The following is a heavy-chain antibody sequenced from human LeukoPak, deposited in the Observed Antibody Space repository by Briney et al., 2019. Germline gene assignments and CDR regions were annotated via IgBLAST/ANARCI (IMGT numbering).Heavy chain of an antibody. CDR1: GGSISGYY. D-gene: IGHD3-16*01. CDR2: IYYSGST. Sequence: SETLSLTCTVSGGSISGYYWSWIRQPPGKGLEWIGYIYYSGSTNYNPSLKSRVTISVDTSKNQFSLKLSSVTAADTAVYYCARGKWGMGYYYYMDVWGKGTTVTVSS. V-gene: IGHV4-59*12. CDR3: ARGKWGMGYYYYMDV. J-gene: IGHJ6*03.